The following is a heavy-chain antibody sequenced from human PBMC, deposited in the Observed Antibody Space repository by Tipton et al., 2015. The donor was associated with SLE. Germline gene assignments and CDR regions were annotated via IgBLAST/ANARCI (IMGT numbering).Heavy chain of an antibody. D-gene: IGHD5-18*01. CDR2: INHSGST. J-gene: IGHJ4*02. V-gene: IGHV4-34*01. CDR3: ARDLREYTSGTLDY. CDR1: GGSFSGYH. Sequence: TLSLTCSIYGGSFSGYHWSWIRQPPGKGLEWIGEINHSGSTNYNPSLKSRVTISVDTSKNQFSLNLSSVTAADTAVYYCARDLREYTSGTLDYRGQGNLVTVSS.